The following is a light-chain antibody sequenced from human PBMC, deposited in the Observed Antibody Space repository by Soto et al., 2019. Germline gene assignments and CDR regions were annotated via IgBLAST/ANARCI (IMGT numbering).Light chain of an antibody. Sequence: QSALTQPASVSGSPGQSITISCTGTSNDVGGYNFVSWYQQHPGKAPKLMIYDVNNRPSGVSNRFSGSKSGNTASLTISGLQAEDEADYYCSSYTSSITLVLGGGTKLTVL. CDR2: DVN. CDR3: SSYTSSITLV. J-gene: IGLJ2*01. V-gene: IGLV2-14*01. CDR1: SNDVGGYNF.